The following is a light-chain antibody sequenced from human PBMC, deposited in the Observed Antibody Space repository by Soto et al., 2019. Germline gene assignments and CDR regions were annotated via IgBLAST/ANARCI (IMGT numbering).Light chain of an antibody. J-gene: IGKJ3*01. CDR3: QESYSTPSVT. V-gene: IGKV1-39*01. Sequence: DLQMTQSPSSLSASLGDRVTIXXRARQNIGIYVNWDQQKPGIAPNVXXYAASSLQSGVPSRFSGSGSGTDFTLTISSLQPEDFATYYCQESYSTPSVTFGPGTKVEIK. CDR1: QNIGIY. CDR2: AAS.